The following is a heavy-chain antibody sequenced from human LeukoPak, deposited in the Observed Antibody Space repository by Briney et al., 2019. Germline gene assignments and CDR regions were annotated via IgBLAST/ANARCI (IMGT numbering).Heavy chain of an antibody. CDR1: GGSFSDYY. Sequence: SETLSLTCAIYGGSFSDYYWSWIRQPPGKGLEWNGEINHSGSTNYNPSLTSRVTMSVDTSKNQFSLKLSSVTAADTAVYYCARGPPRDFGTSGFYYNYWGQGTRVTVSS. D-gene: IGHD3-22*01. CDR3: ARGPPRDFGTSGFYYNY. V-gene: IGHV4-34*01. CDR2: INHSGST. J-gene: IGHJ4*02.